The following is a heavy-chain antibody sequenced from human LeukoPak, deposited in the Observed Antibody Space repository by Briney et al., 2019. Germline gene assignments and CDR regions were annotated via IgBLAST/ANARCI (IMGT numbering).Heavy chain of an antibody. V-gene: IGHV3-21*01. J-gene: IGHJ4*02. CDR1: GFTFSRYG. Sequence: GGSLRLSCAASGFTFSRYGMHWVRQAPGKGLEWVSSISSSSSYIYYADSVEGRFTISRDNAKNSLYLQMNSLRAEDTAVYYCARSFLSIAAAATDYWGQGTLVTVSS. D-gene: IGHD6-13*01. CDR2: ISSSSSYI. CDR3: ARSFLSIAAAATDY.